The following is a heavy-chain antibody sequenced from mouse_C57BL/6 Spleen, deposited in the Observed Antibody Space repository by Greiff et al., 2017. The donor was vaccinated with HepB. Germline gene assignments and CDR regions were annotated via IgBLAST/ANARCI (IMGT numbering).Heavy chain of an antibody. J-gene: IGHJ4*01. V-gene: IGHV6-3*01. CDR1: GFTFSNYW. CDR2: IRLKSDNYAT. D-gene: IGHD1-1*01. Sequence: EVQLVESGGGLVQPGGSMKLSCVASGFTFSNYWMNWVRQSPEKGLEWVAQIRLKSDNYATHYAESVKGRFTISRDDSKSSVYLQMNNLRAEDTGIYYCTATLLRTAMDYWGQGTSVTVSS. CDR3: TATLLRTAMDY.